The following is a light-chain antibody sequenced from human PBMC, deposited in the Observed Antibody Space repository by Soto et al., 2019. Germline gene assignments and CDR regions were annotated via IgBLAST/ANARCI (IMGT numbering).Light chain of an antibody. J-gene: IGKJ4*01. CDR3: QQYNYWPPLT. CDR1: QGITDD. V-gene: IGKV1-6*01. Sequence: AIQMTQSQSSLSASVGDRVTITCRASQGITDDLGWYQQKPGEAPKLLIYAASSLQSGVPSRFSGRGSGTDFNLTISSLQPEDFANYYCQQYNYWPPLTFGGGTTVEIK. CDR2: AAS.